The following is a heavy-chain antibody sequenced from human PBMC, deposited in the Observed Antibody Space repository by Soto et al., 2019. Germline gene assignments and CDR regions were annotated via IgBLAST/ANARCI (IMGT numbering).Heavy chain of an antibody. CDR3: AHEIAVAGPEYY. J-gene: IGHJ4*02. Sequence: QITLKESGPTLVKTTQTLTLTCTFSGFSLSTSGVGVGWIRQPPGKALEWLALIYWNDDKRYSPSLKSRLTITKDTSKNQVVLTMTNMDPVDTPTYYCAHEIAVAGPEYYWGQGTLVTVSS. CDR1: GFSLSTSGVG. CDR2: IYWNDDK. D-gene: IGHD6-19*01. V-gene: IGHV2-5*01.